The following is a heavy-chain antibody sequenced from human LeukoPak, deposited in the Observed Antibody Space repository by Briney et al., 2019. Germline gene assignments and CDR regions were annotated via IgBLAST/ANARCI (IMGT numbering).Heavy chain of an antibody. D-gene: IGHD2-2*01. V-gene: IGHV3-21*04. CDR1: GFTFSSYS. CDR3: AKRGCSSTSCYVGYYYMDV. Sequence: NPGGSLRLSCAASGFTFSSYSMNWVRQAPGKGLEWVSSISSSSSYIYYADSVKGRFTISRDNAKNSLYLQMNSLRAEDAAVYFCAKRGCSSTSCYVGYYYMDVWGKGTTVTISS. CDR2: ISSSSSYI. J-gene: IGHJ6*03.